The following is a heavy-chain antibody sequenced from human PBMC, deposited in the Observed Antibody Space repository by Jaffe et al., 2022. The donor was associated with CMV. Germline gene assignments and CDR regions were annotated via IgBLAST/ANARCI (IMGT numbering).Heavy chain of an antibody. CDR3: ARGRRKTGPHFEYSSSSFDY. CDR1: GGTFSSYA. V-gene: IGHV1-69*01. D-gene: IGHD6-6*01. CDR2: IIPIFGTA. Sequence: QVQLVQSGAEVKKPGSSVKVSCKASGGTFSSYAISWVRQAPGQGLEWMGGIIPIFGTANYAQKFQGRVTITADESTSTAYMELSSLRSEDTAVYYCARGRRKTGPHFEYSSSSFDYWGQGTLVTVSS. J-gene: IGHJ4*02.